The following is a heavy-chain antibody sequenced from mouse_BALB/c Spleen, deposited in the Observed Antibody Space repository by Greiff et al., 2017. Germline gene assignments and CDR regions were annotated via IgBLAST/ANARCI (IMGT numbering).Heavy chain of an antibody. D-gene: IGHD2-14*01. CDR2: ISSGSSTI. CDR3: ARDRGYYFDY. J-gene: IGHJ2*01. CDR1: GFTFSSFG. V-gene: IGHV5-17*02. Sequence: EVQGVESGGGLVQPGGSRKLSCAASGFTFSSFGMHWVRQAPEKGLEWVAYISSGSSTIYYADTVKGRFTISRDNPKNTLFLQMTSLRSEDTAMYYCARDRGYYFDYWGQGTTLTVSS.